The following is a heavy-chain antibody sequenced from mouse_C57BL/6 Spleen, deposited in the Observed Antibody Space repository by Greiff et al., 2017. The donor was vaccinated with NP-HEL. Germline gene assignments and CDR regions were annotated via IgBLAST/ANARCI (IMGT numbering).Heavy chain of an antibody. CDR3: ARLYYYGSSYEYFDV. D-gene: IGHD1-1*01. J-gene: IGHJ1*03. V-gene: IGHV1-19*01. CDR1: GYTFTDYY. CDR2: INPYNGGT. Sequence: EVQLQQSGPVLVKPGASVKMSCKASGYTFTDYYMNWVKQSHGKSLEWIGVINPYNGGTSYNQKFKGKATLTVDKSSSTAYMELNSLTSEDSAVYYCARLYYYGSSYEYFDVWGTGTTVTVSS.